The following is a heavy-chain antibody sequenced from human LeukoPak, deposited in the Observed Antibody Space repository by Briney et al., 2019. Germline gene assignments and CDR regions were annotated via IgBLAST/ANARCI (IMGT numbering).Heavy chain of an antibody. CDR2: MNHSGST. CDR3: ARCPYYYDSSGYYYYYYYYMDV. D-gene: IGHD3-22*01. J-gene: IGHJ6*03. Sequence: NPSETLSLTCAVYGGSFSGYYWSWIRQPPGKGLEWIGEMNHSGSTNYNPSLKSRVTISVDTSKNQFSLKLSSVTAADTAVYYCARCPYYYDSSGYYYYYYYYMDVWGKGTTVTVSS. CDR1: GGSFSGYY. V-gene: IGHV4-34*01.